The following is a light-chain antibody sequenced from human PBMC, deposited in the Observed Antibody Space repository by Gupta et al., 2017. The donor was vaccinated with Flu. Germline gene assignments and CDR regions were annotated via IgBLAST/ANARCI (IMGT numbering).Light chain of an antibody. Sequence: NFMLIQPHSVSESPGKTVTISCTRSSGSIASQYVQWHRQRPGRAPTPVIFDDDQRPPGVPERFSGSIDSSSNSDYLNISGLKTDDEADYYCQCYDGRNRWVFGGGTTVTVL. CDR3: QCYDGRNRWV. V-gene: IGLV6-57*03. J-gene: IGLJ3*02. CDR1: SGSIASQY. CDR2: DDD.